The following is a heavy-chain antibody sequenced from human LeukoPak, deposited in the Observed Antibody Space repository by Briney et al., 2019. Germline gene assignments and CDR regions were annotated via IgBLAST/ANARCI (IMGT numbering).Heavy chain of an antibody. CDR1: GYTFTGYY. V-gene: IGHV1-2*06. J-gene: IGHJ6*02. D-gene: IGHD2-2*01. CDR2: INPNSGGT. CDR3: ARDIVVDYYYYGIDV. Sequence: ASVKVSCKASGYTFTGYYIHWVRQSPGQGLEWMGRINPNSGGTNYAQKFQGRVTMTRDTSISTVYMELSRLRSDDTAIYYCARDIVVDYYYYGIDVWGQGTLVTVSS.